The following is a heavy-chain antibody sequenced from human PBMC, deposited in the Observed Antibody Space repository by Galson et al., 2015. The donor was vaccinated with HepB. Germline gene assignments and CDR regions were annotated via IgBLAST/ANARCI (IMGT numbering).Heavy chain of an antibody. J-gene: IGHJ3*02. Sequence: SLRLSCAASGFSFSSYAMHWVRQAPGKGLEWVAVISYDGSNEYYADSVKGRFSIFRDNSKNTLYLQMNSLRAEDTAVYYCARGGIVVVPAAPIGGAFDIWGQGTMVTVSS. CDR3: ARGGIVVVPAAPIGGAFDI. CDR2: ISYDGSNE. CDR1: GFSFSSYA. D-gene: IGHD2-2*01. V-gene: IGHV3-30*04.